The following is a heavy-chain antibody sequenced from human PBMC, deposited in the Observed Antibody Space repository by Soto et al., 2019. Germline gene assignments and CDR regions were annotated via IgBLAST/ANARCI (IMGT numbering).Heavy chain of an antibody. D-gene: IGHD6-13*01. V-gene: IGHV4-59*01. CDR3: ARDLPYSSSWWEGIYGMDV. J-gene: IGHJ6*02. CDR2: IYHSGST. CDR1: GGSISSYY. Sequence: SETLSLTCTVSGGSISSYYWSWIRQPPGKGLEWIGYIYHSGSTNYNPSLKSRVTISVDTSKNQFSLKLSSVTAADTAVYYCARDLPYSSSWWEGIYGMDVWGQGTTVTVSS.